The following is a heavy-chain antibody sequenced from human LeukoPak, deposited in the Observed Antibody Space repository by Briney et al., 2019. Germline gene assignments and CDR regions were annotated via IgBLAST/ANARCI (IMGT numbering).Heavy chain of an antibody. Sequence: GGSLRLSCAASGFTFSSYSMNWVRQAPGKGLEWVSSISSSSSYIYYADSVKGRFTISRDNAKNSLYLQMNSLRAEDTAVYYCARGRFGEFLPFDYWGQGTLVTVSS. CDR2: ISSSSSYI. CDR3: ARGRFGEFLPFDY. J-gene: IGHJ4*02. V-gene: IGHV3-21*01. D-gene: IGHD3-10*01. CDR1: GFTFSSYS.